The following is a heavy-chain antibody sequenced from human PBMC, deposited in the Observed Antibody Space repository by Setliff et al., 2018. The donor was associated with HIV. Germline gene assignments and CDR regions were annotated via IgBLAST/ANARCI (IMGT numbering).Heavy chain of an antibody. CDR2: IYHSGSS. J-gene: IGHJ4*02. CDR3: ARLAGQRTIAAADYFFDF. V-gene: IGHV4-38-2*01. Sequence: SETLSLTCAVSGYSISSGYYWGWIRQPPGKGLEWIGAIYHSGSSYYSPSLKSRVTLFLDTSKNQFSLTLNSLTAADTAVYYCARLAGQRTIAAADYFFDFWGQGAQVTVS. CDR1: GYSISSGYY. D-gene: IGHD6-13*01.